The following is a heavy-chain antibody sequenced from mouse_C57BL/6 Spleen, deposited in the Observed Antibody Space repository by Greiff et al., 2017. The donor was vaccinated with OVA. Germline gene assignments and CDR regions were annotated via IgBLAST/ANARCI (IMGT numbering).Heavy chain of an antibody. CDR3: ARRGTVVATRYFDV. D-gene: IGHD1-1*01. Sequence: VQLQQPGAELVRPGSSVKLSCKASGYTFTSYWMHWVKQRPIQGLEWIGNIDPSDSETHYNQKFKDKATLTVDKSSSTAYMQLSSLSSEVSAVYYCARRGTVVATRYFDVWGTGTTVTVSS. V-gene: IGHV1-52*01. J-gene: IGHJ1*03. CDR1: GYTFTSYW. CDR2: IDPSDSET.